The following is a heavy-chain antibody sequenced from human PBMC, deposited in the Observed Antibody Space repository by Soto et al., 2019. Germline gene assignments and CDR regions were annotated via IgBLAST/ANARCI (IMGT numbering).Heavy chain of an antibody. D-gene: IGHD2-15*01. CDR3: ARHGPSLRYCSGGSCYQSTNCYYYYYMDV. Sequence: PSETLSLTCTVSGGSISSYYWSWIRQPPWKGLEWIGYIYYSGSTNYNPSLKSRVTISVDTSKNQFSLKLSSVTAADTAVYYCARHGPSLRYCSGGSCYQSTNCYYYYYMDVWGKGATVTVSS. CDR2: IYYSGST. V-gene: IGHV4-59*08. CDR1: GGSISSYY. J-gene: IGHJ6*03.